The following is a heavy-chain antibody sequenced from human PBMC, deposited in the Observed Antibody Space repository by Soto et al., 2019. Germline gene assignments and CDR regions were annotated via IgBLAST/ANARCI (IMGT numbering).Heavy chain of an antibody. Sequence: PSETLSLTCTVSGGSISSSNYYWGWIRQPPGKGLEWIGSIYYSGSTYYNPSLKSRVTISVDASKNQFSLKLSSVTAADTAVYYCATQEVGGSHVYPFAPRAQGTLVPVSS. D-gene: IGHD1-26*01. J-gene: IGHJ5*02. CDR3: ATQEVGGSHVYPFAP. V-gene: IGHV4-39*01. CDR1: GGSISSSNYY. CDR2: IYYSGST.